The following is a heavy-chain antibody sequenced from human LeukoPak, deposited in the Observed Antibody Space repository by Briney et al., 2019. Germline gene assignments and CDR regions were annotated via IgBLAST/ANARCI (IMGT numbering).Heavy chain of an antibody. V-gene: IGHV1-46*01. CDR3: ATSTGYDVLTGYQEDQYYFDY. D-gene: IGHD3-9*01. Sequence: GASVKVSCKASGYSFTNYYMHWVRQAPGQGLEWMGTINPRDGSTTYTQKFQGRVTVTRDTSTSTVYMDLSSLRSEDTAVYYCATSTGYDVLTGYQEDQYYFDYWGQGTLVNVSS. CDR2: INPRDGST. CDR1: GYSFTNYY. J-gene: IGHJ4*02.